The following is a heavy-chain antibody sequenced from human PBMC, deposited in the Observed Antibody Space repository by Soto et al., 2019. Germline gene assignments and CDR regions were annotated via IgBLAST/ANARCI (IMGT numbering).Heavy chain of an antibody. CDR3: ARGRGLAVVFDY. V-gene: IGHV4-34*01. CDR1: GGSFSGYY. CDR2: INHSGST. Sequence: QVQLQQWGAGLLKPSETLSLTCAVYGGSFSGYYWSWIRQPPGKGLEWIGEINHSGSTNYNPSLKSRGTISVDTSKNQFSLKLSSVTAADTAVYYCARGRGLAVVFDYWCQGTLVTVSS. J-gene: IGHJ4*02. D-gene: IGHD6-19*01.